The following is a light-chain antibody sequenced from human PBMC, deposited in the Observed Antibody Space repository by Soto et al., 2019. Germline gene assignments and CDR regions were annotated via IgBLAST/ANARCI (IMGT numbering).Light chain of an antibody. J-gene: IGKJ2*01. CDR2: AAS. Sequence: DIVLTQSPGTLSLSPGERATLSCRASQSFSPYTLVWYQRKPGQAPRLLIYAASIRATGIPDRFSGSGSGTDFTLTISRLEPEDFAVYYCQQCDTSPYTFGQGTKLEIK. V-gene: IGKV3-20*01. CDR3: QQCDTSPYT. CDR1: QSFSPYT.